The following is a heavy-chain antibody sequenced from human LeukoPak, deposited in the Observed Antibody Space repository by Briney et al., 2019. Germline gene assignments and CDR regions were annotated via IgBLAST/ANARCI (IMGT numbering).Heavy chain of an antibody. CDR2: IYYSGST. D-gene: IGHD4-17*01. J-gene: IGHJ4*02. CDR1: GGSISSSSYY. CDR3: ARHMGYGDHLFDY. Sequence: PSETLSLTCTVSGGSISSSSYYRGWIRQPPGKGLEWIGSIYYSGSTYYNPSLKSRVTISVDTSKNQFSLKLSSVTAADTAVYYCARHMGYGDHLFDYWGQGTLVTVSS. V-gene: IGHV4-39*01.